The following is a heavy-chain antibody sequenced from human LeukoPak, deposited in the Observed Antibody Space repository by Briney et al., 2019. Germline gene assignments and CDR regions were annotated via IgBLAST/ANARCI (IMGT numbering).Heavy chain of an antibody. CDR1: GYTFTSYA. CDR3: ARVALHGAVAGRGSYYYGMDV. J-gene: IGHJ6*02. D-gene: IGHD6-19*01. CDR2: INAGNGNT. Sequence: ASVKVSCKASGYTFTSYAMHWVRQAPGQRLEWMGWINAGNGNTKYSQKFQGRVTITRDTSASTAYMELSSLRSEDTAVYYCARVALHGAVAGRGSYYYGMDVWGQGTTVTVSS. V-gene: IGHV1-3*01.